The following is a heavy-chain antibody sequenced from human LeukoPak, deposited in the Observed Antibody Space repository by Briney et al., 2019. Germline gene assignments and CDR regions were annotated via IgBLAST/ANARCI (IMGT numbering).Heavy chain of an antibody. V-gene: IGHV4-34*01. J-gene: IGHJ4*02. Sequence: SETLSLTCAVYGGSFSYYYWSWIRQPPGKGLEWIGEINHSGSTNYNPSLNSRVTISVDTSKNQFSLKLNSLTAADTAVYYCARKQLVPLAPSFDYWGQGTLVTVSS. CDR3: ARKQLVPLAPSFDY. CDR2: INHSGST. CDR1: GGSFSYYY. D-gene: IGHD6-6*01.